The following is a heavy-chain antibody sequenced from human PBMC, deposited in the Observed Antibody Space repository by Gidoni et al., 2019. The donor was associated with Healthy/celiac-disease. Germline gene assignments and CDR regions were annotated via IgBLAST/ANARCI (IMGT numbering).Heavy chain of an antibody. D-gene: IGHD3-22*01. J-gene: IGHJ4*02. V-gene: IGHV4-4*02. CDR3: ARDPTVVYYYDSSGYYNRAGYFDY. Sequence: QVQLQESGPGLVKPSGTLSLTCAVSGGSISSSNWWSWVRKPPGKGLEWIGEIYHSGSTNYNPSLKSRVPISVDKSKNQFSLKLSSVTAADTAVYYCARDPTVVYYYDSSGYYNRAGYFDYWGQGTLVTVSS. CDR1: GGSISSSNW. CDR2: IYHSGST.